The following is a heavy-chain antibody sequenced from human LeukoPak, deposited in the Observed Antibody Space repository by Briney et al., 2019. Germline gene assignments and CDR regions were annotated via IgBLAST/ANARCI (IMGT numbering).Heavy chain of an antibody. CDR2: ISGDGGTT. CDR1: GFSLRKHP. D-gene: IGHD3-22*01. J-gene: IGHJ4*02. Sequence: GGSLRLSCAASGFSLRKHPMHWVRQAPGKGLEFVSAISGDGGTTFYASSVRGRFTISRDNSKNMVVLQMGSLRTDDMGVYFCARDCSSGNCRGALDYWGQGALVTVSS. CDR3: ARDCSSGNCRGALDY. V-gene: IGHV3-64*01.